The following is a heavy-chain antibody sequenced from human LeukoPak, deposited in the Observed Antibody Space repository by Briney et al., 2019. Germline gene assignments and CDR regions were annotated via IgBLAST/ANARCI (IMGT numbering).Heavy chain of an antibody. D-gene: IGHD1-26*01. CDR1: GGSISSGDYY. V-gene: IGHV4-30-4*08. CDR3: ARAVLGATQFDY. CDR2: IYYSGST. Sequence: SETLSPTCTVSGGSISSGDYYWSWIRQPPGKGLEWIGYIYYSGSTYYNPSLKSRVTISVDTSKNQFSLKLSSVTAADTAVYYCARAVLGATQFDYWGQGTLVTVSS. J-gene: IGHJ4*02.